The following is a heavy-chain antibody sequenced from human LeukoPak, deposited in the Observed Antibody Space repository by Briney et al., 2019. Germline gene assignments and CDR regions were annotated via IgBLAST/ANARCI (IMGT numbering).Heavy chain of an antibody. V-gene: IGHV1-2*02. CDR1: GYTFTGYY. Sequence: ASVKVSCKASGYTFTGYYMRWVRQAPGQGLEWMGWINPNNGGTNYAQKFQGRVTMTRDTSISTAYMELRRLTSDDTAVYYCASFDIEGAAAGPVYDWGQGTLVTVSS. CDR2: INPNNGGT. J-gene: IGHJ4*02. CDR3: ASFDIEGAAAGPVYD. D-gene: IGHD6-13*01.